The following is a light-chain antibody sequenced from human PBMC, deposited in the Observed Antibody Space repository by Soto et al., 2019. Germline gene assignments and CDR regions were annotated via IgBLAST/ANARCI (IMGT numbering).Light chain of an antibody. J-gene: IGKJ5*01. V-gene: IGKV1-5*03. CDR3: QQYESYSIA. CDR2: KAS. CDR1: QSISSW. Sequence: DIQMTQSPSTLSASVGDRVTITCRASQSISSWLAWYQQKPGKAPKLLIYKASSLESGVPSRFSSSGSGTEFTLTISSLHPDDFANYYCQQYESYSIAFGQGTRLEIK.